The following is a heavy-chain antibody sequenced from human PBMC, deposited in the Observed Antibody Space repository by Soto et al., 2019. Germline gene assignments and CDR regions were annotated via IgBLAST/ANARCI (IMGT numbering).Heavy chain of an antibody. V-gene: IGHV1-69*01. CDR1: GGTFSTHA. CDR2: ITPMFGRA. D-gene: IGHD6-6*01. CDR3: AREATHFDYTSSHYGMAV. J-gene: IGHJ6*02. Sequence: QVQLVQSGAEVKKPGSSVKVSCEASGGTFSTHAINWVRQAPGQGLEWMGGITPMFGRATYAQKFQGRVWITADESTSTVYMDLSSLRPEDTAVYYCAREATHFDYTSSHYGMAVWGQGTAVTVSS.